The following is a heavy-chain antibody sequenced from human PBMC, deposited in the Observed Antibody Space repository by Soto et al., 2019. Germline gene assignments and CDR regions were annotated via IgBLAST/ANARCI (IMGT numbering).Heavy chain of an antibody. J-gene: IGHJ4*02. D-gene: IGHD3-10*01. CDR3: ATSYGSGYRAFDY. CDR2: VNPILSMS. Sequence: QVQLVQSGAEVKRPGSSVKVSCKASGDTFSFYSINWVRQAPGLGLEGMGRVNPILSMSNYAQRFKGRVTMTADKSTSTAYMELSGLRSEDTAMYYCATSYGSGYRAFDYWGQGALVTVSS. CDR1: GDTFSFYS. V-gene: IGHV1-69*04.